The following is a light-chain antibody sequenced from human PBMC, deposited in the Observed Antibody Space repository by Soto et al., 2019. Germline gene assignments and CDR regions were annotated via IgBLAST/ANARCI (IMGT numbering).Light chain of an antibody. CDR1: QSVTRNY. CDR2: GAS. J-gene: IGKJ2*01. V-gene: IGKV3-20*01. CDR3: QQYGGSPQA. Sequence: EIVLTQSPGTLSLSPGERATLSCRASQSVTRNYLAWYQQKPGQAPRILIYGASSRATGIPDRFSGSGSGTAFTLTITRLEPEDFAVYYCQQYGGSPQAFGQGTKLEIK.